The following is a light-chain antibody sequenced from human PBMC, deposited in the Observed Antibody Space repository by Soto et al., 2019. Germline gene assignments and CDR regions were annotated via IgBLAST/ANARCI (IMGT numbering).Light chain of an antibody. CDR2: AAS. V-gene: IGKV1-27*01. CDR1: QGISIC. Sequence: DIQMTQSPSSLSASVGDRVTITCRASQGISICLAWYQQKPGKVPKLLISAASTLQSGVPSRFSGSGSGTEFTLTISSLQPEDVATYYCQKYNSAPRTFGEGTKVEIK. CDR3: QKYNSAPRT. J-gene: IGKJ4*02.